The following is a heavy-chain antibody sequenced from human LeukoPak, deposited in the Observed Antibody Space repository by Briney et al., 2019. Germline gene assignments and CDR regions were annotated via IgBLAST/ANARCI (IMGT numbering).Heavy chain of an antibody. V-gene: IGHV3-30*03. Sequence: GGSLRLSCAASGFKFSHYAMHWVRQPPGKGLEWVATVSYDGKETYYVDSVKGRFIISRDDSKNTLYLEMNNLRAEDTAVYYCARSLRFSGYFDYWGQGTLVTVSS. D-gene: IGHD3-10*01. J-gene: IGHJ4*02. CDR3: ARSLRFSGYFDY. CDR2: VSYDGKET. CDR1: GFKFSHYA.